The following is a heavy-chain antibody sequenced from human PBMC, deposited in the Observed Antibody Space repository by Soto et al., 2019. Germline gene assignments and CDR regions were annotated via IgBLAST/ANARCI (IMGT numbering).Heavy chain of an antibody. CDR1: GGSISSTNW. J-gene: IGHJ4*02. CDR2: IYHSGIT. D-gene: IGHD6-13*01. V-gene: IGHV4-4*02. Sequence: QVQLQESGPGLVKPSGTLSLTCAVSGGSISSTNWWSWVRQPPGKGLEWIGEIYHSGITNYNPSLQSRLYISVHKSKNQFSLKLNSVTAADTAMYYCVRAVQSSSWPFDYWGQGALVTVSS. CDR3: VRAVQSSSWPFDY.